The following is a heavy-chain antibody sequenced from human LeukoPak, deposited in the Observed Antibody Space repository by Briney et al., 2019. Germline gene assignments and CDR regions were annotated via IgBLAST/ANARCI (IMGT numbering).Heavy chain of an antibody. CDR2: INWNGGGT. V-gene: IGHV3-20*04. Sequence: GGSLRLSCAASGFIFDDYGMNWVRQAPGKGLEWVSGINWNGGGTGYADSVKGRFTISRDNAKNSLYLQMNSLRAEDTAVYYCASGLLEFDYWGQGTLVTVSS. CDR3: ASGLLEFDY. J-gene: IGHJ4*02. D-gene: IGHD1-1*01. CDR1: GFIFDDYG.